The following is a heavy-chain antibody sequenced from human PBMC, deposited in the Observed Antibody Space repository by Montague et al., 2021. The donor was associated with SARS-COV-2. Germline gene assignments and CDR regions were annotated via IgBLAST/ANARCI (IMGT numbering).Heavy chain of an antibody. D-gene: IGHD2-15*01. J-gene: IGHJ5*02. CDR2: IYYSGGT. CDR1: GDSISSSNW. V-gene: IGHV4-4*02. Sequence: SETLSLTCAVSGDSISSSNWWSWVRQPPGKGLEWIGSIYYSGGTNYNPSLKSRVTMSVDTSKNHFSLKLNSVTAADTAVYYCARDGCSGGSCYYNWFDPWGQGTLVTVSS. CDR3: ARDGCSGGSCYYNWFDP.